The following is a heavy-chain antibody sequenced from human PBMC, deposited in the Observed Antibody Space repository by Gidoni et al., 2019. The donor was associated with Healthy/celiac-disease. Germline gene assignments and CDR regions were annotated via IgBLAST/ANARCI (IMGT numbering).Heavy chain of an antibody. D-gene: IGHD6-13*01. CDR2: ISSSSSTI. J-gene: IGHJ4*02. V-gene: IGHV3-48*01. CDR3: ARGRQPYFDY. Sequence: EVQLVASGAGLVQPVCSLRLSCAASGFTFSSYSMNWVRQAPGQGLEWVSYISSSSSTIYYADSVKGRCTISRDKAKNSRYLQMNSLRAEDTAGYYCARGRQPYFDYWGQGTLVTVSA. CDR1: GFTFSSYS.